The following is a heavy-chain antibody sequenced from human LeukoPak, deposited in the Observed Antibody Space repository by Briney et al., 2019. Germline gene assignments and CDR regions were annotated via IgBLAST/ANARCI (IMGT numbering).Heavy chain of an antibody. CDR3: ARDEVSGWSIPNWFDP. CDR1: GGSISSGDYS. CDR2: IYHSGST. V-gene: IGHV4-39*07. Sequence: SETLSPTCAVSGGSISSGDYSWSWIRQPPGKGLEWIGSIYHSGSTYYNPSLKSRVTISVDTSKNQFSLKLSSVTAADTAVYYCARDEVSGWSIPNWFDPWGQGTLVTVSS. J-gene: IGHJ5*02. D-gene: IGHD6-19*01.